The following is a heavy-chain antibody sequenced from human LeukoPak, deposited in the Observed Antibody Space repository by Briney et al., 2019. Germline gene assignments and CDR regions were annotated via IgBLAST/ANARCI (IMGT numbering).Heavy chain of an antibody. V-gene: IGHV3-53*04. CDR1: GFTVSSNH. J-gene: IGHJ5*02. CDR3: ARVRTEASYIGYCSSTSCLPWFDP. Sequence: PGGSLRLSCAASGFTVSSNHMSWVRQAPGKGLEWVSVIYSGGSTYYADSVKGRFTISRHNSKNTLYLQMNSLRAEDTAVYYCARVRTEASYIGYCSSTSCLPWFDPWGQGTLVTVSS. D-gene: IGHD2-2*01. CDR2: IYSGGST.